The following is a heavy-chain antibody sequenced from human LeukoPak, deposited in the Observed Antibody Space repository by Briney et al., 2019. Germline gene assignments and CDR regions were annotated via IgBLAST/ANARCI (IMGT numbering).Heavy chain of an antibody. Sequence: KSGGSLRLSCGASGFTFTKAWMSWVRQAPGKGLEWVGRIKSKTDGGTTDYAAPVRGRFTISRDDSKNTLYLQMNSLKTEDTAMYYCTTDYPNIVGGFCFDLWGRGTLVTVSS. CDR3: TTDYPNIVGGFCFDL. CDR1: GFTFTKAW. V-gene: IGHV3-15*01. D-gene: IGHD1-26*01. CDR2: IKSKTDGGTT. J-gene: IGHJ2*01.